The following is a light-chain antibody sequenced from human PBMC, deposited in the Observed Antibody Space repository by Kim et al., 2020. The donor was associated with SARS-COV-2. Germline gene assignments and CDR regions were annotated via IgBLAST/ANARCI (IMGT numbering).Light chain of an antibody. CDR1: QGISNY. CDR2: AAS. V-gene: IGKV1-27*01. CDR3: QKYNTAPWT. Sequence: SASVGNGVTISDRASQGISNYVAWYQQKPGQAPKLLIYAASALQVGVSSRFNGSGSGTDFTLTISDLQPEDVSTYYCQKYNTAPWTFGHGTKVEI. J-gene: IGKJ1*01.